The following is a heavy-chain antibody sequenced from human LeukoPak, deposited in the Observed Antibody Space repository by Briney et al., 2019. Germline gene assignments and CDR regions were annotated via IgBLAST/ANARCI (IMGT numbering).Heavy chain of an antibody. J-gene: IGHJ3*02. CDR3: ARRKCSRTSCYEGDAFDI. V-gene: IGHV1-2*02. Sequence: ASVKVSCKASGYTFTGYYMHWVRQAPGQGLEWMGWINPNSGGTNYAQKFQGRVTMTRDTSISTAYMKLSRLRSDDTAVYYCARRKCSRTSCYEGDAFDIWGQGTMVTVSS. CDR1: GYTFTGYY. D-gene: IGHD2-2*01. CDR2: INPNSGGT.